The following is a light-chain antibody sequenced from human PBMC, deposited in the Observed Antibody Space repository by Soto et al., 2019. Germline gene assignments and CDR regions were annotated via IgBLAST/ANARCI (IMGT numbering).Light chain of an antibody. J-gene: IGKJ1*01. V-gene: IGKV1-5*03. CDR1: QSISSW. CDR2: KTS. Sequence: DIQRTQSPSTLSTSVGDRVTITCRASQSISSWLAWYQQKPGKAPNFLIYKTSNLESGVPARFSGSGSGTEFTLTISSLQPDDFATYYCQYYNDYCWTFGQGTKVELK. CDR3: QYYNDYCWT.